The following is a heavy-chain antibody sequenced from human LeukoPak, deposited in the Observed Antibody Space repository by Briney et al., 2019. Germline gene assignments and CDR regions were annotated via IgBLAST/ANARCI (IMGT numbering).Heavy chain of an antibody. J-gene: IGHJ4*02. CDR3: PGQSLGASGLDH. CDR1: GFTFSSYA. Sequence: GGSLRLPCAASGFTFSSYAMSWVRQAPNKGLDWVAVVPHDGSSASHAASVNGRFTISRDNSKDTVFLQMNSLRVDDTAIYYCPGQSLGASGLDHWGQGVLVTVSS. D-gene: IGHD1-26*01. CDR2: VPHDGSSA. V-gene: IGHV3-30*04.